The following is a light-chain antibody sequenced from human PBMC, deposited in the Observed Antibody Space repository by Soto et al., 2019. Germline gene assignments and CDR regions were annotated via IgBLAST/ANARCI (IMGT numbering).Light chain of an antibody. J-gene: IGKJ3*01. CDR1: QSIRRY. Sequence: DIQMPQSPSTLSASVGARVTISSRASQSIRRYLNWYQQKQGKAPRXXXYAASSLQSGVPSRFSGSGSGTDFTLTISSLQPEDFEAYYCQQSYSNPPSFGPGTKVDIK. CDR3: QQSYSNPPS. V-gene: IGKV1-39*01. CDR2: AAS.